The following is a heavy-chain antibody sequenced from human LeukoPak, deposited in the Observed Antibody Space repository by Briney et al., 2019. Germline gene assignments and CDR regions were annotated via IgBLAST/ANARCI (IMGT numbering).Heavy chain of an antibody. Sequence: GGSLRLSCAASGFIFSNYAMSWVRQAPGKGLQWVSAFSGSGGSTYYADSVKGRFTISRDNSRNTLYLQMNSLRAENTAVYYCARSGLSRFGFWGQGTLVTVSS. D-gene: IGHD2/OR15-2a*01. CDR1: GFIFSNYA. CDR2: FSGSGGST. CDR3: ARSGLSRFGF. J-gene: IGHJ4*02. V-gene: IGHV3-23*01.